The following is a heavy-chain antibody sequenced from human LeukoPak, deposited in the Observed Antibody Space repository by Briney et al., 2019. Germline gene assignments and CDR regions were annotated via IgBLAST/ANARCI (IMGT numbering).Heavy chain of an antibody. CDR3: ARDSGLGWGNSYYYMDV. CDR1: GFTVSSNY. Sequence: PGGSLRLSCAASGFTVSSNYMSWVRQAPGKGLEWVSVIYSGGSTYYADSVKGRFTISRDNSKNTLYLQMNSLRAEDTAVYYCARDSGLGWGNSYYYMDVWGKGTTVTVSS. J-gene: IGHJ6*03. D-gene: IGHD3/OR15-3a*01. V-gene: IGHV3-53*01. CDR2: IYSGGST.